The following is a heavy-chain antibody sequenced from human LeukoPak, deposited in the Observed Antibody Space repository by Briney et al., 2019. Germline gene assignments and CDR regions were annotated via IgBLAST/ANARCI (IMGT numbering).Heavy chain of an antibody. J-gene: IGHJ4*02. V-gene: IGHV3-7*01. Sequence: GGFLRLSCVASGFTFTSFYMSWVRQAPGKGLEWVAQINQDGTGQFYVDSVRGRFTTSRDNAKTSVHLQMDSLSAEDTGVYYCAREQWWRLDYWGQGTLVTVSS. CDR1: GFTFTSFY. D-gene: IGHD2-21*02. CDR3: AREQWWRLDY. CDR2: INQDGTGQ.